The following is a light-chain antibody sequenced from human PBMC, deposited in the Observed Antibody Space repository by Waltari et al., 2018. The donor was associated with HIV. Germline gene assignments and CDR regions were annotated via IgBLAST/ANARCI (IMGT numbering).Light chain of an antibody. J-gene: IGKJ1*01. CDR2: HAS. V-gene: IGKV1-5*01. CDR1: EKINRW. CDR3: QEYDRFTGT. Sequence: DIQMTQSPSTLSASVGDSVTITCRASEKINRWLDWYQQKPGQAPNHLIYHASRLDSGVQSRFRGSGSGPDFTLTNSSLQPDDFGTYFCQEYDRFTGTFCQGTKVEIK.